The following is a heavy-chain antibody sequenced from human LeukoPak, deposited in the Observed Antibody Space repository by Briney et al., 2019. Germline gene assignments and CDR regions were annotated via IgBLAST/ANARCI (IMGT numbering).Heavy chain of an antibody. D-gene: IGHD6-13*01. CDR2: ISSSGSTI. V-gene: IGHV3-11*04. Sequence: GGSLRLSCVASGFSFSDYYMTWIRQAPGKGLEWISYISSSGSTIYYADSVGGRFTISRDNAKNTLYLQMNSLRAEDTAVYYCAKADSYSSSWGNFDYWGQGTLVTVSS. CDR1: GFSFSDYY. CDR3: AKADSYSSSWGNFDY. J-gene: IGHJ4*02.